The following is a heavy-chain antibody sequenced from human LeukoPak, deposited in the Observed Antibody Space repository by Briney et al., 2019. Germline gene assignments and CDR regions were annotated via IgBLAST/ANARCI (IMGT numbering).Heavy chain of an antibody. CDR2: ISSSGSTI. Sequence: GGSLRLSCAASGFTFSSCEMNWVRQAPGKGLEWVSYISSSGSTIYYADSVKGRFTISRDNAKNSLYLQMNSLRAEDTAVYYCARGSLVRGVIKAFDYWGQGTLVTVSS. CDR1: GFTFSSCE. CDR3: ARGSLVRGVIKAFDY. J-gene: IGHJ4*02. V-gene: IGHV3-48*03. D-gene: IGHD3-10*01.